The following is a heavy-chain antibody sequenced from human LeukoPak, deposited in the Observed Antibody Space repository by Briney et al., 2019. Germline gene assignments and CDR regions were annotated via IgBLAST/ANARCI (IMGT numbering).Heavy chain of an antibody. CDR2: ISSLSSTI. J-gene: IGHJ4*02. D-gene: IGHD6-19*01. V-gene: IGHV3-48*01. CDR3: ARVYSSGWYYFDY. CDR1: GFTFSSYN. Sequence: GGSLRLSCAASGFTFSSYNMNWIRQAPGKGLEWVSYISSLSSTIYYADSVKGRFTISRDNAENSLSLQMNSLRVEDTAVYYCARVYSSGWYYFDYWGQGTLVTVSS.